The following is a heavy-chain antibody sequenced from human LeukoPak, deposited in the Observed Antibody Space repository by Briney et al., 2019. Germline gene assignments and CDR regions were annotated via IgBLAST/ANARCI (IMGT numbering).Heavy chain of an antibody. V-gene: IGHV5-51*01. CDR1: GYSFTSYW. D-gene: IGHD3-22*01. Sequence: GESLKISCRGSGYSFTSYWIGWVRQMPGKGLEWMGIIYPDDSDTRYSPSFQGQVTISADKSISTTYLQWSSLKASDTAMYYCARRLSGYYRYFDYWGQGTLVTVSS. CDR3: ARRLSGYYRYFDY. J-gene: IGHJ4*02. CDR2: IYPDDSDT.